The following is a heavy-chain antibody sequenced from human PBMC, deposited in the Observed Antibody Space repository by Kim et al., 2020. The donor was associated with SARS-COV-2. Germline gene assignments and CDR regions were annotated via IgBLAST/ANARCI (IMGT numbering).Heavy chain of an antibody. Sequence: SGETVKGTVTTSRDKSKNTVFLQMSNLRAEDMAVYYCAKDSKTLGDFDYWGQGTLVTVSS. J-gene: IGHJ4*02. V-gene: IGHV3-23*03. CDR3: AKDSKTLGDFDY.